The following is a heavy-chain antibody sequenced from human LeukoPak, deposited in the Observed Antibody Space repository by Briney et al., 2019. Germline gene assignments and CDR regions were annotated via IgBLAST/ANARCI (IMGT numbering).Heavy chain of an antibody. CDR2: IIPIFGTA. CDR3: ARVAEIAEATADY. D-gene: IGHD5-12*01. V-gene: IGHV1-69*05. CDR1: GGTFSSYA. Sequence: ASVKVSCKASGGTFSSYAISWVRQAPGQGLEWMGGIIPIFGTANYAQKLQGRVTMTTDTSTSTAYMELRSLRSDDTVVYYCARVAEIAEATADYWGQGTLVTVSS. J-gene: IGHJ4*02.